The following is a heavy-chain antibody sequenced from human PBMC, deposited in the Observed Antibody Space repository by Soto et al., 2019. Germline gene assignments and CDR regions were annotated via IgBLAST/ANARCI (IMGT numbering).Heavy chain of an antibody. CDR1: GGTFGSQC. J-gene: IGHJ4*02. V-gene: IGHV1-69*13. D-gene: IGHD5-18*01. Sequence: ASVKVSCKASGGTFGSQCIAWVRQAPGQGLEWMGGFIAMLGTPTYAKKVQGRATISADESLTSSYLELRSLRSEDTGVYFCARGAMANFDYWGQGTVVTVSS. CDR3: ARGAMANFDY. CDR2: FIAMLGTP.